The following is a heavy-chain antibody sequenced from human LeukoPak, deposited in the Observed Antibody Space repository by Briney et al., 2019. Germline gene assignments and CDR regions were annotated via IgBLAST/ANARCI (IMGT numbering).Heavy chain of an antibody. J-gene: IGHJ6*02. D-gene: IGHD3-10*01. CDR3: ARAGSGDYYYYGMDV. V-gene: IGHV1-69*04. Sequence: SVNVSCKASGGTFSSYAISWVRQAPGQGLEWMGRIIPIFGIANYAQKFQGRVTITADKSTSTAYMELSSLRYEDTAVYYCARAGSGDYYYYGMDVWGQGTTVTVSS. CDR1: GGTFSSYA. CDR2: IIPIFGIA.